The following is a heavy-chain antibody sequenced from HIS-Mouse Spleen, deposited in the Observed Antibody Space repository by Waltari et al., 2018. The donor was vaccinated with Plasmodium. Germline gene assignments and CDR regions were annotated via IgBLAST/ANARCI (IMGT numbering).Heavy chain of an antibody. CDR2: ISGYNGNT. Sequence: QVQLVQSGAEGKRPGASVKVSCKASGYTFSSYGISWVRQAPVQGLEWMGWISGYNGNTNSTQKVQGRVTMTTDTSTSTADMELRSLRSNDTAVYYCARLLPWVHGHFDYWGQGTLVTVSS. CDR3: ARLLPWVHGHFDY. D-gene: IGHD1-26*01. V-gene: IGHV1-18*01. J-gene: IGHJ4*02. CDR1: GYTFSSYG.